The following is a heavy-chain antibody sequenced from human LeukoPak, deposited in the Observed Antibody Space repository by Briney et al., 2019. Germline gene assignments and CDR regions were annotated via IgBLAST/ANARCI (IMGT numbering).Heavy chain of an antibody. CDR2: IYYSGST. Sequence: SETLSLTCTVSGGSISSYYWSWIRQPPGKGLEWIGYIYYSGSTNYNPSLKSRVTISVDTSKNQFSLKLSSVTAADTAVYYCARHRRDGYNPRHYYYYGMDVWGQGTTVTVSS. D-gene: IGHD5-24*01. J-gene: IGHJ6*02. V-gene: IGHV4-59*08. CDR3: ARHRRDGYNPRHYYYYGMDV. CDR1: GGSISSYY.